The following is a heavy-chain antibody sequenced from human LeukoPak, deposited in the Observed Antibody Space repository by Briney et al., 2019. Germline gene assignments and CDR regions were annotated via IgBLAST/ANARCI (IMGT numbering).Heavy chain of an antibody. CDR2: IYYSGST. J-gene: IGHJ4*02. D-gene: IGHD3-9*01. CDR1: GGSISSGGYY. V-gene: IGHV4-31*03. Sequence: SQTLSLTCTVSGGSISSGGYYWSWIRQHPGKGLEWIGYIYYSGSTYSNPSLKSRVTISVDTSKNQFSLKLSSVTAADTAVYYCARGLPGYFDWLSYYFDYWGQGTLVTVSS. CDR3: ARGLPGYFDWLSYYFDY.